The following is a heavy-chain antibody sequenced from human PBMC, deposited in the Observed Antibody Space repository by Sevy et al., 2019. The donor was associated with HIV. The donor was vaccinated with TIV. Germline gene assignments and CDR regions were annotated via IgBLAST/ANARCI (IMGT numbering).Heavy chain of an antibody. J-gene: IGHJ6*02. V-gene: IGHV3-30*04. CDR1: GFTFSSYN. Sequence: LSCAASGFTFSSYNMHWVRQAPGKGLEWVAVISYDGSNKYYADSVKGRFTISRDNSKNTLYLQMNSLRAEDTAVFYCARDGLGGFAQTLDVWGQGTTVTVSS. CDR2: ISYDGSNK. CDR3: ARDGLGGFAQTLDV. D-gene: IGHD3-16*01.